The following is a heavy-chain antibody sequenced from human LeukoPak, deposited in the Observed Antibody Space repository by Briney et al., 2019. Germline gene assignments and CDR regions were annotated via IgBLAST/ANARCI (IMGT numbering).Heavy chain of an antibody. V-gene: IGHV3-48*03. CDR1: GFTFSSYE. J-gene: IGHJ4*02. D-gene: IGHD3-22*01. CDR2: ISSSGSTI. Sequence: GGSLRLSCAASGFTFSSYEMNWVRQAPGKGLEWVSYISSSGSTIYCADSVKGRFTISRDNAKNSLYLQMNSLRAEDTAVYYCASLPRYDSSGYYYEDYIDYWGQGTLVTVSS. CDR3: ASLPRYDSSGYYYEDYIDY.